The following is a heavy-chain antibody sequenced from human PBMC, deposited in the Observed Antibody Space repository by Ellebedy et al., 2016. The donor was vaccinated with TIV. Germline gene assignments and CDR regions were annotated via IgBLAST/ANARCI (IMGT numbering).Heavy chain of an antibody. V-gene: IGHV3-48*04. Sequence: PGGSLRLSCAASGFTFSNTWMSWVRQAPGRGLEWLAYITSTSDTKYYAYSVKGRFTISRDNPKNSMYLQMDSLRAEDTGVYYCARGLFGSGRYSCDYWGQGTLVIVSS. D-gene: IGHD3-10*01. CDR3: ARGLFGSGRYSCDY. CDR1: GFTFSNTW. CDR2: ITSTSDTK. J-gene: IGHJ4*02.